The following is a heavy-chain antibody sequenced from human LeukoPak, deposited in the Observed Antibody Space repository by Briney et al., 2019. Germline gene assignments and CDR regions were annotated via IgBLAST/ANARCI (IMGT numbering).Heavy chain of an antibody. CDR2: IHPGDSDT. J-gene: IGHJ3*02. V-gene: IGHV5-51*01. Sequence: GESLKISCQGSGYRFINFWIGWVRQTSGKGLEWMGIIHPGDSDTRYSPSFQGQVTISVDKSISTAYLQWSSLKASDTAMYYCARRGLLGYCSGASCYDAFDIWGQGIMVTVSS. CDR3: ARRGLLGYCSGASCYDAFDI. D-gene: IGHD2-15*01. CDR1: GYRFINFW.